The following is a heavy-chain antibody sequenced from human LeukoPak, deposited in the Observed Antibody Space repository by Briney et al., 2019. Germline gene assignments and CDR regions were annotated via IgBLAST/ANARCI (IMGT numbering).Heavy chain of an antibody. D-gene: IGHD3-22*01. CDR3: ARDPEYYYDSSGYYPSYYFDY. Sequence: ASVKVSCKASGYTFTSYYMHWVRQAPGQGLEWMGIINPSGGSTSYAQKFQGRVTMTRDTSTSTAYMELSSLRSEDTAVYYCARDPEYYYDSSGYYPSYYFDYWGQGTLVTVSS. V-gene: IGHV1-46*01. CDR1: GYTFTSYY. CDR2: INPSGGST. J-gene: IGHJ4*02.